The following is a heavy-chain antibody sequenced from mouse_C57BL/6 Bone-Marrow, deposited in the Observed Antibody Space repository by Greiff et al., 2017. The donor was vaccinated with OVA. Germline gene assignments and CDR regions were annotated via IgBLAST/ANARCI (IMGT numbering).Heavy chain of an antibody. V-gene: IGHV1-64*01. D-gene: IGHD2-1*01. Sequence: QVQLQQPGAELVKPGASVKLSCKASGYTFTSYWMHWVKQRPGQGLEWIGMIYPNSGSTNYNEKFKSKATLTVDKSSSTAYMQLSSLTPEDSAVYDCARAGGGNSVDYWGQGTTLTVSS. CDR1: GYTFTSYW. CDR3: ARAGGGNSVDY. CDR2: IYPNSGST. J-gene: IGHJ2*01.